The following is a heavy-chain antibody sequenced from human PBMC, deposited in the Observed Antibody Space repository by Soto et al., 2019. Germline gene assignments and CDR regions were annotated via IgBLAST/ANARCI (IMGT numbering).Heavy chain of an antibody. V-gene: IGHV1-69*01. J-gene: IGHJ4*02. CDR2: IIPIFGTA. CDR3: ARSGCSGGSCYSYFYYYFDY. Sequence: QVQLVQSGAEVKKPGSSVKVSCKASGGTFSSYAISWVRQAPGQGLEWMGGIIPIFGTANYAQKFQGRVTITADESTSTAYMELSSLRSEDTAVYYCARSGCSGGSCYSYFYYYFDYWGQGTLVTVSS. CDR1: GGTFSSYA. D-gene: IGHD2-15*01.